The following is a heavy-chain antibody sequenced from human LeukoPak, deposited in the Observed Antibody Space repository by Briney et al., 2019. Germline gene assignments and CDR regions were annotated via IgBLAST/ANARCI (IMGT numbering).Heavy chain of an antibody. CDR2: INPDSGGT. CDR1: GYTFTGYY. J-gene: IGHJ3*02. Sequence: ASVKVSCKASGYTFTGYYMHWVRQAPGQGLEWMGWINPDSGGTNYAQKFQGRVTMTRDTSISTAYLQWSSLKASDTAMYYCARKGYSSGWSDAFDIWGQGTMVTVSS. D-gene: IGHD6-19*01. V-gene: IGHV1-2*02. CDR3: ARKGYSSGWSDAFDI.